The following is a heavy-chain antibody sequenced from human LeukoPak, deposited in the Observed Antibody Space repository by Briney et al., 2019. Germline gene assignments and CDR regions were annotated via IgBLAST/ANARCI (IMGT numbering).Heavy chain of an antibody. CDR1: GGSISSHY. Sequence: SETLSLTCTVSGGSISSHYWSWIRQPPGKGLEWIGYIYYSGSTNYNPSLKSRVTISVDTSKNQFSLKLSSVTAADTAVYYCARVGGWAVYIRWGQGTLVTVSS. J-gene: IGHJ4*02. D-gene: IGHD1-26*01. CDR2: IYYSGST. CDR3: ARVGGWAVYIR. V-gene: IGHV4-59*11.